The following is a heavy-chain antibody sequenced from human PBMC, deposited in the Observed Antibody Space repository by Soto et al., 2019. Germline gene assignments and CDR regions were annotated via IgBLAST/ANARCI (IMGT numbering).Heavy chain of an antibody. J-gene: IGHJ6*02. D-gene: IGHD3-9*01. V-gene: IGHV1-46*01. CDR3: ARGTGTTTYYYYYGMDV. CDR2: INPSGGST. CDR1: GYTFTSYY. Sequence: QVQLVQSGAEVKKPGASVKVSCKASGYTFTSYYMHWVRQAPGQGLEWMGIINPSGGSTSYAQKFRGRVTMTRDTSTSTVYMELSSLKSEDTAVYYCARGTGTTTYYYYYGMDVWGQGTTVTVSS.